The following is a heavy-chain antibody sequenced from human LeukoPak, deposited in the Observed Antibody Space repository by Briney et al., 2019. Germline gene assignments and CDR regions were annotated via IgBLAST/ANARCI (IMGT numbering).Heavy chain of an antibody. CDR1: GGSISSGGYY. V-gene: IGHV4-39*07. D-gene: IGHD2/OR15-2a*01. J-gene: IGHJ6*02. CDR2: INHSGST. Sequence: SETLSLTCTVSGGSISSGGYYWSWIRQPPGKGLEWIGEINHSGSTNYNPSLKSRVTISVDTSKNQFSLKLSSVTAADTAVYYCARGPAILYYYYYGMDVWGQGTTVTVSS. CDR3: ARGPAILYYYYYGMDV.